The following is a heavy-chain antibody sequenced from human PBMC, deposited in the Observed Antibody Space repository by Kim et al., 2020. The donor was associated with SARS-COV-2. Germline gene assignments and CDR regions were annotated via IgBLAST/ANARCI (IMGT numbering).Heavy chain of an antibody. CDR1: GDSISSSSYY. D-gene: IGHD3-10*01. CDR2: IYYSGST. Sequence: SETLSLTCTVSGDSISSSSYYWGWIRQPPGKGLEWIGSIYYSGSTYYNPSLKSRVTISVDTSKNKFSLKLSSVTAADTAVYYCARFGRGVTNHDYWGQGTLVTVSS. J-gene: IGHJ4*02. CDR3: ARFGRGVTNHDY. V-gene: IGHV4-39*01.